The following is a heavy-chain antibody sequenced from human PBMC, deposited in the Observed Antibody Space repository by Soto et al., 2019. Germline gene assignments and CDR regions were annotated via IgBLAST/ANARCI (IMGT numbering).Heavy chain of an antibody. CDR2: ISYDGSNK. CDR3: AKENFIDGLAVVDY. V-gene: IGHV3-30*18. D-gene: IGHD1-26*01. Sequence: QVQLVESGGGVVQPGRSLRLSCAASGFTFSSYGMHWVRQAPGKGLEWVAVISYDGSNKYYADSVKGRFTISRDNSKNTLYLQMNSLRTEDTAVYYCAKENFIDGLAVVDYWGQGTLVTVSS. CDR1: GFTFSSYG. J-gene: IGHJ4*02.